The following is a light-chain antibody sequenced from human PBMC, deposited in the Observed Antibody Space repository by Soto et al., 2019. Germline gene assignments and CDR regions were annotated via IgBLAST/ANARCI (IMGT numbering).Light chain of an antibody. J-gene: IGKJ5*01. Sequence: EIVLTQSPVTLSLSPGERATLSCRASQSVSSSFAWYQQRPGQAPKLLIYDASNRATGIPARFSGSGSGTDFTLTISSLEHEDFAVYYCQQRRDWPITFGQGTRLEIK. V-gene: IGKV3-11*01. CDR3: QQRRDWPIT. CDR1: QSVSSS. CDR2: DAS.